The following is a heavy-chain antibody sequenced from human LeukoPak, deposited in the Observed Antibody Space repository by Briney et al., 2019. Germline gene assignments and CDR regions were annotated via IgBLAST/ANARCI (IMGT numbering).Heavy chain of an antibody. V-gene: IGHV3-30*02. CDR2: IRYDGSNK. J-gene: IGHJ4*02. Sequence: GGSLRLSCAASGFTFSSYGMHWVRQAPGKGLEWVAFIRYDGSNKYYADSVKGRFTISRDNSKNTLYLQMNSLRAEDTAVYYCARGTFKLVVLFDHWGQGTLVTVSS. CDR3: ARGTFKLVVLFDH. CDR1: GFTFSSYG. D-gene: IGHD6-6*01.